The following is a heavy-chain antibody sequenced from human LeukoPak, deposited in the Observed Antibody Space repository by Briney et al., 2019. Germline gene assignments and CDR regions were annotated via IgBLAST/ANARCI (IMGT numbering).Heavy chain of an antibody. J-gene: IGHJ3*01. CDR1: GVTFNDFA. V-gene: IGHV3-23*01. Sequence: PGGSLRLSCAAAGVTFNDFAMTWVRQAPGKGLEWVSTIADAGTYYADSVKGRFIISRDNSKNMLYLQLSSLRADNTAMYYCARNLGPFDVRGHGTMVTVSS. CDR3: ARNLGPFDV. D-gene: IGHD3-16*01. CDR2: IADAGT.